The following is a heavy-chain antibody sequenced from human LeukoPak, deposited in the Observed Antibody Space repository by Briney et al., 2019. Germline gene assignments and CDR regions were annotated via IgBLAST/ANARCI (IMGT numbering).Heavy chain of an antibody. J-gene: IGHJ4*02. V-gene: IGHV3-23*01. D-gene: IGHD3-22*01. CDR2: ISGSGDST. CDR1: GFTFSSYA. Sequence: SGGSLRLSCAASGFTFSSYAMSWVRQAPGKGLEWVSAISGSGDSTYYSDSVKGRFTISRDNSKNTLYVQMISLRAEDTAVYYCAKPLVSDYYDSSGYWGYWGQGTLVTVSS. CDR3: AKPLVSDYYDSSGYWGY.